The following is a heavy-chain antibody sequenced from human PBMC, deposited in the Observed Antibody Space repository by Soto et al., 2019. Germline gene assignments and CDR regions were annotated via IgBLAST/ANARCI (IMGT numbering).Heavy chain of an antibody. Sequence: PSETLSLTCTVSGGSISSYYWSWIRQPPGKGLEWIGYIYYSGSTNYNPSLKGRVTISVDTSKNQFSLKLSSVTAADTAVYYCARSPTYYYDSSGYYYSEYFQHWGQGTLVTVSS. D-gene: IGHD3-22*01. CDR3: ARSPTYYYDSSGYYYSEYFQH. CDR2: IYYSGST. CDR1: GGSISSYY. V-gene: IGHV4-59*01. J-gene: IGHJ1*01.